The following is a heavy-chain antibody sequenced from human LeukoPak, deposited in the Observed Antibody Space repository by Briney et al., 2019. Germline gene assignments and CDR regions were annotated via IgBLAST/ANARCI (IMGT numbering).Heavy chain of an antibody. V-gene: IGHV4-59*01. J-gene: IGHJ4*02. CDR2: IYYSGST. Sequence: PSETLSLTCTVCGDSISSYYWRWIRQSPGKGLEWIGYIYYSGSTNYNPSLKSRVTISVDTSKNQFSLKLSSVTAADTAVYYCAKGYCRGGSCYAYSVDYWGQGTLVTVSS. CDR1: GDSISSYY. CDR3: AKGYCRGGSCYAYSVDY. D-gene: IGHD2-15*01.